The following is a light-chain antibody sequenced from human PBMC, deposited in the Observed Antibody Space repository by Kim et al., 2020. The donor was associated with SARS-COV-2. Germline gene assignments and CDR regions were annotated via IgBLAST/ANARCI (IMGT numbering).Light chain of an antibody. V-gene: IGLV2-8*01. CDR3: SSYESSNSWV. CDR1: RSDVGAYNL. CDR2: EVN. J-gene: IGLJ3*02. Sequence: QSALTQPPSASGSPGQSVTISCTGTRSDVGAYNLVSWYQQHSGKAPKLMIYEVNKRPSGVPDRFSASKSGNTASLTVSGLQAEDEADYYCSSYESSNSWVFGGGTKLTVL.